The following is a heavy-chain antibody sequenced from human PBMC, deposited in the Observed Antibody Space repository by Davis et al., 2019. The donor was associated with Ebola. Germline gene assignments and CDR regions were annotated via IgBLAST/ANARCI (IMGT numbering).Heavy chain of an antibody. CDR3: VRDLRGWGDFDY. CDR2: INPSGGST. D-gene: IGHD3-10*01. J-gene: IGHJ4*02. Sequence: AASVKVSCKASGYTFTSYYMHWVRHPPGQGLEWMGIINPSGGSTSYAQKFQGRVTMTRDTSTSTVYMELSSLTSGDTAVYYCVRDLRGWGDFDYWGQGTLVTVSS. CDR1: GYTFTSYY. V-gene: IGHV1-46*01.